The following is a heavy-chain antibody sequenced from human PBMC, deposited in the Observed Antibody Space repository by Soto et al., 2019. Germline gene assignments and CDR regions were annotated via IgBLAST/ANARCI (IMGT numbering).Heavy chain of an antibody. CDR3: ATSYGSGSRPFDY. CDR1: GDTFNFYT. D-gene: IGHD3-10*01. CDR2: FNPILDMS. V-gene: IGHV1-69*02. J-gene: IGHJ4*02. Sequence: QVHLVQSGAEVKKTGSSVKVSCKASGDTFNFYTINWLRQAPGQGLEWMGRFNPILDMSTYAHKFQGRVTVIADKSTSTAHMQLSSVRSDDTATYYCATSYGSGSRPFDYWGQGTLVTVSS.